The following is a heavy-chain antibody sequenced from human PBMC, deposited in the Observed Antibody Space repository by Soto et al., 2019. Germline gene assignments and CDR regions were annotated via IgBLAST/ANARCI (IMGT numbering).Heavy chain of an antibody. V-gene: IGHV1-18*01. J-gene: IGHJ4*02. D-gene: IGHD6-6*01. CDR1: GYTFTNYD. CDR3: TRDPGRARLYY. Sequence: GASVKVSCKASGYTFTNYDITWARQAPGQGPEWMGGINPSNGNTNYAKKLQGRVTLTTDTSTGTAYMDLRSLSSDDTAVYYCTRDPGRARLYYCGPGTLVPVSS. CDR2: INPSNGNT.